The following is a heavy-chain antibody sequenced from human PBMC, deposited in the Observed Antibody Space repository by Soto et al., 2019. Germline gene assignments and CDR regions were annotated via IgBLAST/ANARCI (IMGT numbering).Heavy chain of an antibody. D-gene: IGHD3-16*02. V-gene: IGHV3-73*01. CDR3: TRLISAAQDY. J-gene: IGHJ4*02. CDR2: IRDRAYSYAT. Sequence: EVLLVESGGGLVQPGGPLKLSCAASGFVFKDSSIHWVRQASGKGLEWVGRIRDRAYSYATAYAASVTGRFTISRDDSTNTAYLQMNSLETEDTAIYYCTRLISAAQDYWGQGTQVTVSS. CDR1: GFVFKDSS.